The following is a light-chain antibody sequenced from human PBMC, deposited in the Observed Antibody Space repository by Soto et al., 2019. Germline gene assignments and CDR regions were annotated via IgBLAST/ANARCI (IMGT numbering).Light chain of an antibody. J-gene: IGKJ1*01. CDR1: QSVSSSY. Sequence: IVLTQSPGTLSLSPGERATLSCRASQSVSSSYLAWYQQKPGQAPRLLIYGASSRATGIPDRFSGSGSGTDFTLTISRLEPEDFAVYYCQQYGSSQTFGQGPKGDIK. V-gene: IGKV3-20*01. CDR2: GAS. CDR3: QQYGSSQT.